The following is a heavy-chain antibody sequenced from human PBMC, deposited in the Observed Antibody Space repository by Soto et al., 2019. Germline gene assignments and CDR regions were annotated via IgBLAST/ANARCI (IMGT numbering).Heavy chain of an antibody. CDR1: GGSFRSYA. CDR2: IIPIFGTA. V-gene: IGHV1-69*13. Sequence: GTSVKLSCEACGGSFRSYAISWVRQAPRQGLEWMGGIIPIFGTANYAQKFQGRVTITADESTSTAYMELSSLRSEDTAVYYCASRRYSGYDMRYYYYGMDVWGQGTTVTVSS. J-gene: IGHJ6*02. D-gene: IGHD5-12*01. CDR3: ASRRYSGYDMRYYYYGMDV.